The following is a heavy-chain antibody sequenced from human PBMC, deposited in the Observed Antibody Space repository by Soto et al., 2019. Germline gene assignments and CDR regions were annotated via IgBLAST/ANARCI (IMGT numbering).Heavy chain of an antibody. CDR3: ARDPNNPLSSNDAFDI. CDR1: GFTFNIYT. J-gene: IGHJ3*02. V-gene: IGHV3-21*06. Sequence: GGSLRLSCAASGFTFNIYTMNWVRQAPGKGLEWVSSISSGSTYISYADSVKGRFIISRDNAKNSLYLQMISLGVEDTAVSYCARDPNNPLSSNDAFDIWGQGTMVTVSS. D-gene: IGHD2-2*01. CDR2: ISSGSTYI.